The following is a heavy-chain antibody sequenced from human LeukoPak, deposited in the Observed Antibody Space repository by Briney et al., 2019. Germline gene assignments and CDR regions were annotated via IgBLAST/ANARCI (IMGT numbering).Heavy chain of an antibody. CDR3: ARGTAPEMATILFYFNY. J-gene: IGHJ4*02. D-gene: IGHD5-24*01. V-gene: IGHV4-38-2*02. CDR1: GYSISSGYY. Sequence: PSETLSLTCTVSGYSISSGYYWGWIRQPPGKGLEWIGSIYHSGSTYYNPSLKSRVTISVDTSKNQFSLKLSSVTAADTAVYYCARGTAPEMATILFYFNYWGQGTLVTVSS. CDR2: IYHSGST.